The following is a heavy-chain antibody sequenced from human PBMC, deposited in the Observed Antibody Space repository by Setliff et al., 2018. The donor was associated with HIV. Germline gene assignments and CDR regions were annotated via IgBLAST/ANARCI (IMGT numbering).Heavy chain of an antibody. V-gene: IGHV1-69-2*01. Sequence: ASVKVSCKASGYTFTDHYIHWVQQAPGRGLEWVGLVDPENPKTIYAEKFHGRVTITADTSTDTAYMELRSLTSDDTAIYYCASERSRGNYYYSMDVWGRGTTVTVSS. CDR1: GYTFTDHY. CDR2: VDPENPKT. CDR3: ASERSRGNYYYSMDV. J-gene: IGHJ6*03.